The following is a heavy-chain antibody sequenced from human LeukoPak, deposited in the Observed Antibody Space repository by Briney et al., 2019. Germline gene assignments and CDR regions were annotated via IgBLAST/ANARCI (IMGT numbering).Heavy chain of an antibody. CDR1: GFIFSNYG. J-gene: IGHJ4*02. D-gene: IGHD3-10*01. CDR2: ISYDGSKK. CDR3: AKDLTLMVRGVHELSN. V-gene: IGHV3-30*18. Sequence: PGGSLRLSCSASGFIFSNYGMHWARQAPGKGLEWVAVISYDGSKKYYGDSVKGRFTISRDNSKNTLYLQMNSLRTEDTAVYYCAKDLTLMVRGVHELSNWGQGILVTVSS.